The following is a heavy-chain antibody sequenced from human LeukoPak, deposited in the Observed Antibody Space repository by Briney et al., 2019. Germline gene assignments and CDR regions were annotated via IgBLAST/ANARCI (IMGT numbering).Heavy chain of an antibody. Sequence: SETLSLTCAAYGGSFSGYYWSWIRQPPGKGLVWIGKVNHGGSTTYNPSLKSRVAVSIDTSKHQFSLWLRSVTAADTAVYYCARGESGSSYGDYFDYWGQGTLVIVSS. CDR1: GGSFSGYY. CDR2: VNHGGST. CDR3: ARGESGSSYGDYFDY. V-gene: IGHV4-34*01. D-gene: IGHD1-26*01. J-gene: IGHJ4*02.